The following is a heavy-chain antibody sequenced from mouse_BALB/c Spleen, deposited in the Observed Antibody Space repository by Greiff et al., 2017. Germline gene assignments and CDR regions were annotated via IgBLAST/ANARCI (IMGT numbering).Heavy chain of an antibody. V-gene: IGHV5-6-3*01. Sequence: DVMLVESGGGLVQPGGSLQLSCAASGFTFSSYGMSWVRQTPDKRLELVATINSNGGSTYYPDSVKGRFTISRDNAKNTLYLQMSSLKSEDTAMYYCARDGRAFAYWGQGTLVTVSA. CDR3: ARDGRAFAY. J-gene: IGHJ3*01. CDR2: INSNGGST. CDR1: GFTFSSYG.